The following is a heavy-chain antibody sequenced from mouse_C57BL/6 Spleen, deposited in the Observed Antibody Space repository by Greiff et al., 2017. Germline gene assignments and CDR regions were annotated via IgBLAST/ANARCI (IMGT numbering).Heavy chain of an antibody. CDR2: IYPGDGDT. J-gene: IGHJ3*01. Sequence: LQQSGASVKISCKASGYAFSSYWMNWVKQRPGKGLEWIGQIYPGDGDTNYNGKFKGKATLTADKSSSTAYMQLNRLTSTDSAVYFCARGGVSSGYFAYWGQGTLVTVAA. CDR3: ARGGVSSGYFAY. V-gene: IGHV1-80*01. D-gene: IGHD3-2*02. CDR1: GYAFSSYW.